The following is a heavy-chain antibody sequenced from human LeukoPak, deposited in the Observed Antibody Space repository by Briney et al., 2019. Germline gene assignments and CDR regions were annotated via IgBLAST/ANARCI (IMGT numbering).Heavy chain of an antibody. CDR1: GFTFSSYS. CDR2: IRSDGSNK. V-gene: IGHV3-33*08. Sequence: PGGSLRLSCAASGFTFSSYSMNWVRQVPGKGLEWVAVIRSDGSNKYYADSLKGRFTISRDNSKNTLYLQMNSLRAEDTAIYYCARDPVENSRSSDLYYFHFWGQGTLVTVSS. J-gene: IGHJ4*02. CDR3: ARDPVENSRSSDLYYFHF. D-gene: IGHD6-6*01.